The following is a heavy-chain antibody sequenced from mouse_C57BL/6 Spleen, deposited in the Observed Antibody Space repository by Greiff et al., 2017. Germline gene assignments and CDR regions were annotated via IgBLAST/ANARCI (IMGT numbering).Heavy chain of an antibody. CDR2: IYPGSGNT. CDR3: ARKDDYDGYYFDY. V-gene: IGHV1-81*01. CDR1: GYTFTSYG. Sequence: QVQLQQSGAELARPGASVKLSCKASGYTFTSYGISWVKQRTGQGLEWIGEIYPGSGNTYYNEKFKGKATLTADKSSSTAYMELRSLTSEGSAVYFCARKDDYDGYYFDYWGQGTTLTVSS. D-gene: IGHD2-4*01. J-gene: IGHJ2*01.